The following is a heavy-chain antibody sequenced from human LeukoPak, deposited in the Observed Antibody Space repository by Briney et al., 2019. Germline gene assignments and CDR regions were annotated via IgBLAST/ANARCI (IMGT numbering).Heavy chain of an antibody. CDR2: IYTSGST. CDR1: GGSISSGSYY. J-gene: IGHJ4*02. Sequence: SQTLSLTCTVSGGSISSGSYYWHWIRQPAEKGLEWVGRIYTSGSTNYNPSLKSRVTISVDTSKNQFSLKLTSVTAADTAVYYCAREFTGGTYYFDYWGQGTLVTVSS. V-gene: IGHV4-61*02. D-gene: IGHD2-8*02. CDR3: AREFTGGTYYFDY.